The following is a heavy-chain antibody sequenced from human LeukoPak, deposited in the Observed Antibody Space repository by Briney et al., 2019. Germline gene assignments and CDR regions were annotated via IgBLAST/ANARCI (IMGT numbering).Heavy chain of an antibody. Sequence: GGSLRLSCAASGFIFDDYGMIGVRRSRGKGQEGVSRINWNGGSTGYADSVKGRFTISRDNAKNSLYLQMNSLRAEDTAVYYCARDDDGGKSHPAYWGQGTLVTVSS. D-gene: IGHD4-23*01. J-gene: IGHJ4*02. CDR1: GFIFDDYG. CDR3: ARDDDGGKSHPAY. V-gene: IGHV3-20*04. CDR2: INWNGGST.